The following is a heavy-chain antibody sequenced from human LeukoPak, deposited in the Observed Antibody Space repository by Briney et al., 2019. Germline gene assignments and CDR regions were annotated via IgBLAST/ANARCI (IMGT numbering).Heavy chain of an antibody. CDR1: GFPFSSYW. CDR2: IKQDVSEQ. D-gene: IGHD3-10*01. J-gene: IGHJ4*02. V-gene: IGHV3-7*03. CDR3: GRAVSGAGSPFDS. Sequence: GGSLRLSCAASGFPFSSYWMTWVRQAPGKGREWVANIKQDVSEQYYVDSVKGRFTISRDNAKNSLYLQMNSLRIEDTAVYYCGRAVSGAGSPFDSWGQGTLVTVSS.